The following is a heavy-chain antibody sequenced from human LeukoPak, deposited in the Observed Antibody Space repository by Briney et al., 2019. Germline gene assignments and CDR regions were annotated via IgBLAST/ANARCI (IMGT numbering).Heavy chain of an antibody. CDR2: ISSNGGST. CDR3: AKDSSSWSFGDY. D-gene: IGHD6-13*01. Sequence: SGGSLRLSCAASGFTFNSYTMHWVRQAPGKGLEYVSAISSNGGSTYYANSVKGRFTISRDNSKNTLYLQMNSLRAEDTAVYYCAKDSSSWSFGDYWGQGTLVTVSS. J-gene: IGHJ4*02. V-gene: IGHV3-64*01. CDR1: GFTFNSYT.